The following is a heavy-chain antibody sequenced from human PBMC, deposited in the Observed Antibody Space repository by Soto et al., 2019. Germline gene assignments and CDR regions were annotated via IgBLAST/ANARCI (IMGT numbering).Heavy chain of an antibody. CDR2: IYYSGST. D-gene: IGHD6-6*01. CDR3: AKGDVDSSSGKGYYYYMDV. J-gene: IGHJ6*03. V-gene: IGHV4-59*08. CDR1: GGSISSYY. Sequence: KSSETLSLTCTVSGGSISSYYWSWIRQPPGKGLEWIGYIYYSGSTNYNPSLKSRVTISVDTSKNQFSLKLSSVTAADTAVYYCAKGDVDSSSGKGYYYYMDVWGKGTTVTVSS.